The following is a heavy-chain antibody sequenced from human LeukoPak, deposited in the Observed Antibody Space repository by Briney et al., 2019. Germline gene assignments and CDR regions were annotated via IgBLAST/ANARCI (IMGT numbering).Heavy chain of an antibody. CDR1: GYTFTTYD. D-gene: IGHD2-2*01. CDR3: ARAIRYQLLSDY. Sequence: ASVKVSCKTSGYTFTTYDINWVGQAGGQGGEWMGWMNPNSGNTGFAQKFQGRATITRDTSITTAYLELSSLRSEDTAVYYCARAIRYQLLSDYWGQGTLVTVSS. J-gene: IGHJ4*02. V-gene: IGHV1-8*03. CDR2: MNPNSGNT.